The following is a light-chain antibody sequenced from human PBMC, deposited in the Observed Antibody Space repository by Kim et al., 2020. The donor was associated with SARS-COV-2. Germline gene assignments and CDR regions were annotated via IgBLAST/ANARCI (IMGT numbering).Light chain of an antibody. CDR2: DAS. V-gene: IGKV3-11*01. CDR1: QSVSSY. CDR3: QQRSNFFT. J-gene: IGKJ4*01. Sequence: SLSPGERATLSCRASQSVSSYLAWYQQKPGQAPRLLSYDASNRATGIPARFSGSGSGTDFTLTISSLEPEDFAVYYCQQRSNFFTFGGGTKVDIK.